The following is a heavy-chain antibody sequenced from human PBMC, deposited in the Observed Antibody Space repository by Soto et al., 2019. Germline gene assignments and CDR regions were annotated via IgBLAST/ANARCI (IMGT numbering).Heavy chain of an antibody. CDR1: GFTFSSYG. CDR3: ARVIRSRYYDFWSGYAPANYYYYMDV. CDR2: IWYDGSNK. D-gene: IGHD3-3*01. V-gene: IGHV3-33*01. Sequence: GGSLKLSCAASGFTFSSYGMHWVRQAPGKGLEGVAVIWYDGSNKYYADSVKGRFTISRDNSKNTLYLQMNSLRAEDTAVYYCARVIRSRYYDFWSGYAPANYYYYMDVWGKGTTVTVSS. J-gene: IGHJ6*03.